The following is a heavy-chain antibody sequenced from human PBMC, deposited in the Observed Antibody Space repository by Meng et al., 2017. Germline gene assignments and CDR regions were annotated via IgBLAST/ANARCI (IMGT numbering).Heavy chain of an antibody. CDR2: IDWDDDK. CDR1: GFSLSTSGMC. Sequence: SGPTLLKPTQTLTLTCTFSGFSLSTSGMCVSWVRQPPGKALEWLALIDWDDDKYYSTSLKTRLTISKDTSKNQVVLTMTNMDPVDTATYYGARVPYYYYGMDVWGQGTTVTVSS. J-gene: IGHJ6*02. V-gene: IGHV2-70*20. CDR3: ARVPYYYYGMDV.